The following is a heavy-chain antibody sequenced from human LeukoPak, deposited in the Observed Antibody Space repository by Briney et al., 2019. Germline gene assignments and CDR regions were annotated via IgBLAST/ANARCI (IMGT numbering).Heavy chain of an antibody. V-gene: IGHV3-74*01. D-gene: IGHD3-3*01. J-gene: IGHJ5*01. Sequence: GGSLRLSCAASGFTFSNYWIHWVRQVPGKGLVWVSRINPAGNYGNYADSVEGRFTISRDNARNTVYLQMNSLRAEDTALFYCVRDWDHYDFDSWGQGTLVIVSS. CDR2: INPAGNYG. CDR3: VRDWDHYDFDS. CDR1: GFTFSNYW.